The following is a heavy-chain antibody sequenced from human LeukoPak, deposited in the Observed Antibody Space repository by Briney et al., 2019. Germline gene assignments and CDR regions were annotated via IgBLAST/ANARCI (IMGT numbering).Heavy chain of an antibody. D-gene: IGHD6-13*01. CDR2: INPNSGGT. Sequence: AASVKVSCKASGYTFTGYYMHWVRQAPGQGLEWMGWINPNSGGTNYAQKFQGRVTMTRDTSISTAYMELSRLRSDDTAVYYCARDYAAAAGLYYFDYWGQGTLVTVSS. CDR3: ARDYAAAAGLYYFDY. V-gene: IGHV1-2*02. CDR1: GYTFTGYY. J-gene: IGHJ4*02.